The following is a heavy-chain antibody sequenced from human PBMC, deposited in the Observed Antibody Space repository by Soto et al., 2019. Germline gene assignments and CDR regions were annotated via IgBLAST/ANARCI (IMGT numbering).Heavy chain of an antibody. CDR2: ISSDGTNT. D-gene: IGHD3-22*01. Sequence: GGSLRLSCAASGFAFSSYAMHWVRQAPGKGLEWLGIISSDGTNTYYAELVRGRFTISRDNSKNTMYLQMHSLRGEDTAVYYCASPLHHYDSSAYTQWGQGT. J-gene: IGHJ4*02. CDR1: GFAFSSYA. V-gene: IGHV3-30-3*01. CDR3: ASPLHHYDSSAYTQ.